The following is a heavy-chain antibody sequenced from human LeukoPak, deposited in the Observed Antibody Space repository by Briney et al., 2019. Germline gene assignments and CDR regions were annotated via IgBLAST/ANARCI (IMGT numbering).Heavy chain of an antibody. CDR3: ARDSVYVYDFWSGYPTNWFDP. V-gene: IGHV4-39*02. J-gene: IGHJ5*02. CDR1: GGSVSSSNYY. D-gene: IGHD3-3*01. Sequence: SETLSLTCTVSGGSVSSSNYYWGWIRQPPGKGLEWIGIIYYTGITNNNPSLKSRVTISVDTSKNQFSLRLSSVTAADTAVYYCARDSVYVYDFWSGYPTNWFDPWGQGTLVTVSS. CDR2: IYYTGIT.